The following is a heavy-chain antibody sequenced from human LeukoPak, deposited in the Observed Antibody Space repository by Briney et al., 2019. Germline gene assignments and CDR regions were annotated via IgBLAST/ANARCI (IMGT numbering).Heavy chain of an antibody. J-gene: IGHJ6*02. Sequence: GGSLRLSCVASGFTFSSYWMHWVRQDPRKGLVWVSRINGDGRNINYADSVRGRFTISRDNAKNTLYLQMNTLRVDDTAVYYCTRDLMDYDVSTGLHHYYMDIWGQGTTVTVSS. D-gene: IGHD3-9*01. CDR3: TRDLMDYDVSTGLHHYYMDI. V-gene: IGHV3-74*01. CDR1: GFTFSSYW. CDR2: INGDGRNI.